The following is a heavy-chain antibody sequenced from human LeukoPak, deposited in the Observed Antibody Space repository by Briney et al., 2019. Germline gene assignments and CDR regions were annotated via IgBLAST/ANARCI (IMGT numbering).Heavy chain of an antibody. CDR2: IYYSGST. D-gene: IGHD3-22*01. Sequence: KPLETLSLTCTVSGGSISSSSYYWGWIRQPPGKGLEWIGSIYYSGSTYYNPSLKSRVTISVDTSKNQFSLKLSSVTAADTAVYYCARDPALSPGYYDSSGYFWGQGTMVTVSS. V-gene: IGHV4-39*07. CDR1: GGSISSSSYY. CDR3: ARDPALSPGYYDSSGYF. J-gene: IGHJ3*01.